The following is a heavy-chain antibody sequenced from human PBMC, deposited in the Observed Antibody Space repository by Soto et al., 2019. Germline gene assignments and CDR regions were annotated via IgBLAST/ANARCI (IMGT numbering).Heavy chain of an antibody. Sequence: ASVKVSCKASGYTFTGNSLHWVRQAPGQGLEWMGWMNPNSGNTGYAQKFQGRVTMTRNTSISTAYMELSSLRSEDTAVYYCARVGITGTSSDYYYYYMDVWGKGTTVTVSS. CDR3: ARVGITGTSSDYYYYYMDV. D-gene: IGHD1-20*01. CDR1: GYTFTGNS. J-gene: IGHJ6*03. CDR2: MNPNSGNT. V-gene: IGHV1-8*02.